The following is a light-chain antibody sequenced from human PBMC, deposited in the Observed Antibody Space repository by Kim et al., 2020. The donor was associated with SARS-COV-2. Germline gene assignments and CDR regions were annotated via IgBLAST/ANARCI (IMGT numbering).Light chain of an antibody. V-gene: IGLV2-14*04. Sequence: GQSITISCTGASSDVGGYYYVSWYQQHPDKAPKLIISDVSKRPSGVSNRFSGSKSGNTASLTISGLQAEDEADYYCSSYTSSNTLVFGGGTQLTVL. CDR2: DVS. CDR1: SSDVGGYYY. CDR3: SSYTSSNTLV. J-gene: IGLJ3*02.